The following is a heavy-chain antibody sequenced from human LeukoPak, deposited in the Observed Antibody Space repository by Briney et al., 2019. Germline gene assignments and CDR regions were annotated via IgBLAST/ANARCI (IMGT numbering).Heavy chain of an antibody. CDR2: INAGNGNI. CDR3: ARGYCSSTSCYMDV. Sequence: ASVKVSCKASGGTFSSYAISWVRQAPGQGLEWMGWINAGNGNIKYSQKLQGRVTITGDTSASTAYMELSSLRSEDTAVYYCARGYCSSTSCYMDVWGQGTTVT. J-gene: IGHJ6*02. D-gene: IGHD2-2*01. V-gene: IGHV1-3*01. CDR1: GGTFSSYA.